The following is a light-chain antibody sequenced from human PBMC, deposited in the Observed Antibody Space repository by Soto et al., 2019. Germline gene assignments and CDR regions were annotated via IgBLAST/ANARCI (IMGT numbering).Light chain of an antibody. J-gene: IGKJ1*01. CDR1: QSVSSNY. CDR2: GAS. CDR3: QQYGTSPLT. Sequence: EVVLTQSPGTLSLSPGDGATLSCRASQSVSSNYLAWYQQKPGQTPRLLIYGASSRATGIPDRFSAIGSGTDFTLTVSSLEPEDFAVYYCQQYGTSPLTFGQGTKV. V-gene: IGKV3-20*01.